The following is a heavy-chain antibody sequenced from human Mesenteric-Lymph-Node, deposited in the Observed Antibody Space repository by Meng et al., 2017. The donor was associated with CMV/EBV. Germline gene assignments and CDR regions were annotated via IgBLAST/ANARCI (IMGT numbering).Heavy chain of an antibody. J-gene: IGHJ6*02. Sequence: GPLRLSCGVYGGSFSGYYWSWIRQPPGKGLEWIGEINHSGSTNYNPSLKSRVTISVDTSKNQFSLKLSSVTAADTAVYYCARGPKKAEVPSYYYYGMDVWGQGTTVTVSS. CDR3: ARGPKKAEVPSYYYYGMDV. D-gene: IGHD1-1*01. CDR2: INHSGST. CDR1: GGSFSGYY. V-gene: IGHV4-34*01.